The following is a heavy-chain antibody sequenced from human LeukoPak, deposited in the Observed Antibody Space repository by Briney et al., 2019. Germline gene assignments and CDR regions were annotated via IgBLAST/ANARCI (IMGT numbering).Heavy chain of an antibody. V-gene: IGHV1-2*02. CDR3: ARGPAVAGTGGEFDY. D-gene: IGHD6-19*01. CDR2: INPNSGGT. Sequence: GASVKVSCKASGYTFTGYYMHWVRQAPGQGLEWMGWINPNSGGTNYAQKFQGRVTMTRDTSISTAYMELSRLRSDDTAVYYCARGPAVAGTGGEFDYWGQGTLVTVSS. CDR1: GYTFTGYY. J-gene: IGHJ4*02.